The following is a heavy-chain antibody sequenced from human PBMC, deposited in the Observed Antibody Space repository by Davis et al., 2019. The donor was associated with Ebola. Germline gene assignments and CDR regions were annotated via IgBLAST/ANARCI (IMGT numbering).Heavy chain of an antibody. CDR1: GYTFTGYY. D-gene: IGHD1-1*01. J-gene: IGHJ4*02. CDR3: ARGERLLDTTGTTSH. V-gene: IGHV1-2*06. Sequence: ASVKVSCKASGYTFTGYYMHWVRQAPGQGLEWMGRINPNSGGTNYAQKFQGRVTMTRDTSISTAYMELSRLRSDDTAVYYCARGERLLDTTGTTSHWGQGTLVTVSS. CDR2: INPNSGGT.